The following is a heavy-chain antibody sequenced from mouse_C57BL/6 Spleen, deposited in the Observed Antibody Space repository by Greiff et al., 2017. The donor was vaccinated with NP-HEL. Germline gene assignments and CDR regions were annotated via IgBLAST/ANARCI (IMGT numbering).Heavy chain of an antibody. V-gene: IGHV14-4*01. CDR3: TTGDYYGSRPLWYFDV. CDR2: IDPENGDT. Sequence: EVQLQQSGAELVRPGASVKLSCTASGFNIKDDYMHWVKQRPEQGLEWIGWIDPENGDTEYASKFQGKATITADTSSNTAYLQLSSLTSEDTAVYYCTTGDYYGSRPLWYFDVWGTGTTVTVSS. CDR1: GFNIKDDY. J-gene: IGHJ1*03. D-gene: IGHD1-1*01.